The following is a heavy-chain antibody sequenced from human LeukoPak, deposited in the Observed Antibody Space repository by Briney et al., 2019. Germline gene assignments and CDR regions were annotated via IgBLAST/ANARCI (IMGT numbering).Heavy chain of an antibody. V-gene: IGHV4-31*03. J-gene: IGHJ3*02. Sequence: SETLSLTCTVSAGSISRGGYYWSWIRQHPGKGLEWIGYIYYSGRTYYNPSLKSRVTISADTSKNQFSLKLSSVTAADTAVYYCASTGTTSLDAFDIWGQGTMVTVSS. CDR1: AGSISRGGYY. D-gene: IGHD1-14*01. CDR3: ASTGTTSLDAFDI. CDR2: IYYSGRT.